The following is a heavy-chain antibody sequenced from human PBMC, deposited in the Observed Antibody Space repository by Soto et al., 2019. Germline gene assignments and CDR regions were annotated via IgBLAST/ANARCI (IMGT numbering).Heavy chain of an antibody. J-gene: IGHJ6*01. CDR3: ARWWNDEEWVETMDV. CDR1: GFIFSDYG. D-gene: IGHD1-1*01. CDR2: TYYDGSNE. Sequence: QVQLVESGGAVVQPGRSLRLACETSGFIFSDYGMHWVRQAPGKGLEWVAVTYYDGSNEHYSDSVRGRFTISRDNSKNILYLQMNSLRAEDTAIYYCARWWNDEEWVETMDVWGQGTTVTVSS. V-gene: IGHV3-33*01.